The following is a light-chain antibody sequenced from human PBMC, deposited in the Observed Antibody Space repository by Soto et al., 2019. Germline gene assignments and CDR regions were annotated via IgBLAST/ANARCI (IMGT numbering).Light chain of an antibody. Sequence: EIVLTQSPGTLSLSPGERATLSCRASQSVSSSYLAWYQQKPGQGPRLLIYGASSRATGIPDRFSGSGSGTDFTLTISRLEPEDFAVYYCQQYGSSPPKTFGQGTKLEIK. J-gene: IGKJ1*01. CDR3: QQYGSSPPKT. V-gene: IGKV3-20*01. CDR1: QSVSSSY. CDR2: GAS.